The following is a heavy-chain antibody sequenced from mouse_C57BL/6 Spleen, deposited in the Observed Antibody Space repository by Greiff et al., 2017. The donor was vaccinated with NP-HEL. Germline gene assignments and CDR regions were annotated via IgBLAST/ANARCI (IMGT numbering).Heavy chain of an antibody. V-gene: IGHV10-1*01. J-gene: IGHJ4*01. CDR3: VRGIYYYGSSPFYYAMDY. Sequence: EAGGGLVQPKGSLKLSCAASGFSFNTYAMNWVRQAPGKGLEWVARIRSKSNNYATYYADSVKDRFTISRDDSESMLYLQMNNLKTEDTAMYYCVRGIYYYGSSPFYYAMDYWGQGTSVTVSS. D-gene: IGHD1-1*01. CDR2: IRSKSNNYAT. CDR1: GFSFNTYA.